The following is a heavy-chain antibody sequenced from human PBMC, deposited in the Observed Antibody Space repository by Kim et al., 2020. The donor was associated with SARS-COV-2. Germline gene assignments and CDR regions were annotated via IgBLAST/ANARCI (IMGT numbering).Heavy chain of an antibody. CDR1: GGSINDYY. Sequence: SETLSLTCTVSGGSINDYYWTWIRQPPGKGLEWIGYIFYSGCTNYSPSLKSRVTISLDTSKNQFSLNLRSVTAADTAVYYCAKLVVDADDLLVPDYFDYWGQGTLVTVSS. V-gene: IGHV4-59*01. J-gene: IGHJ4*02. CDR3: AKLVVDADDLLVPDYFDY. CDR2: IFYSGCT. D-gene: IGHD3-9*01.